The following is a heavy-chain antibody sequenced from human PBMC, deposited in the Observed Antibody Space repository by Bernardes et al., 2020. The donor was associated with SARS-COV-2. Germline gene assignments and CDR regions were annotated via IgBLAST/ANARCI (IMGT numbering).Heavy chain of an antibody. D-gene: IGHD1-1*01. CDR3: TRDPSGTSPA. CDR2: IDSDGSRT. J-gene: IGHJ5*02. Sequence: GGSLRLSRAASGFSFNTFWMHWVRQVPGKGLVWVSHIDSDGSRTNYADSVKGRFTIFRDNAKNTLYLQMNSLRVEDTAVYYRTRDPSGTSPAWGQGTLVTVSS. V-gene: IGHV3-74*01. CDR1: GFSFNTFW.